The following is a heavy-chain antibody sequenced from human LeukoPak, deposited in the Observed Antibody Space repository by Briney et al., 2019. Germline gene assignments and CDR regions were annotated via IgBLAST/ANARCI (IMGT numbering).Heavy chain of an antibody. D-gene: IGHD2-8*01. CDR2: ISGSGGST. J-gene: IGHJ5*02. CDR1: GFTFSSYA. Sequence: GGSLRLSCAAPGFTFSSYAMSWVRQAPGKGLEWVSAISGSGGSTYYADSVKGRFTISRDNSKNTLYLQMNSLRAEDTAVYYCAKGELMVYAIKENWFDPWGQGTLVTVSS. V-gene: IGHV3-23*01. CDR3: AKGELMVYAIKENWFDP.